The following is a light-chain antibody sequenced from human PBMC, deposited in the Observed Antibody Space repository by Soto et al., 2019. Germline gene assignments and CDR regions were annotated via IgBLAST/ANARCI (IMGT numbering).Light chain of an antibody. J-gene: IGKJ4*01. CDR3: QQYNDLVT. CDR1: QSVSTN. CDR2: GAS. V-gene: IGKV3-15*01. Sequence: VMTQSPVTLSVSPGERATLSCRASQSVSTNLAWYQHKPGQAPRFLIYGASTRATGIPARFSGSGSGTEFTRTISSLQSEDSAVYYCQQYNDLVTFGGGTKVEIK.